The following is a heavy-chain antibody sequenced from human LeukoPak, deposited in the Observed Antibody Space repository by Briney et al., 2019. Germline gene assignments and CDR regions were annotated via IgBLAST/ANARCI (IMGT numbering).Heavy chain of an antibody. CDR2: IYYSGST. Sequence: PSETLSLTCTVSGGSISSYYWSWIRQPPGKGLEWIGYIYYSGSTNYNPSLKSRVTISVDTSKNRFSLKLRSVTAADTAVYYCATVAVIRGVTYFDYWGQGTLVTVSS. D-gene: IGHD3-10*01. J-gene: IGHJ4*02. V-gene: IGHV4-59*01. CDR1: GGSISSYY. CDR3: ATVAVIRGVTYFDY.